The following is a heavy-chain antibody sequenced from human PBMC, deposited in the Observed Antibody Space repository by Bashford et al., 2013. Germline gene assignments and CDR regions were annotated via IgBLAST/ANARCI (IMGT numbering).Heavy chain of an antibody. Sequence: SETLSLTCAVSSDSIRSSDWWSWVRQTPGKGLEWIGEIYQSGNTQYNPSLKSRVTISIDKSKKQFSLKLNSVTAADTALYYCASGDYNDYEPRGMDVWGPGATVTVSS. CDR1: SDSIRSSDW. J-gene: IGHJ6*02. CDR2: IYQSGNT. CDR3: ASGDYNDYEPRGMDV. D-gene: IGHD5-12*01. V-gene: IGHV4-4*02.